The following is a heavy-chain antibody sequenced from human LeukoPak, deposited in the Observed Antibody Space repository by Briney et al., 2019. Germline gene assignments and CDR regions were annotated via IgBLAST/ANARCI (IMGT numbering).Heavy chain of an antibody. J-gene: IGHJ2*01. V-gene: IGHV3-33*06. CDR1: GFTFSSYG. Sequence: GGSLRLSCAASGFTFSSYGMHWVRQAPGKGLEWVAVIWYDGSNKYYADSVKGRFTISRDNSKNTLYLQMNSLRAEDTAVYYCAKGPGTVAYWYFDLWGRGTLVTVSS. D-gene: IGHD4-17*01. CDR2: IWYDGSNK. CDR3: AKGPGTVAYWYFDL.